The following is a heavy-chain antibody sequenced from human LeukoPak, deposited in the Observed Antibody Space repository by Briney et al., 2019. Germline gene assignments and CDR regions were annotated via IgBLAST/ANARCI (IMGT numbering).Heavy chain of an antibody. CDR1: GGSLSRYY. J-gene: IGHJ6*02. D-gene: IGHD5-24*01. Sequence: SETLSLTCTVYGGSLSRYYWSWVRQPPGKGLEWVGYIYYRGSTNYNPSLKRRVTISVDTSKNQFSLKLSSVTAADTAVYYCARAGGDGYNSGSYYYGMDVWGQGTTVTVSS. CDR3: ARAGGDGYNSGSYYYGMDV. V-gene: IGHV4-59*01. CDR2: IYYRGST.